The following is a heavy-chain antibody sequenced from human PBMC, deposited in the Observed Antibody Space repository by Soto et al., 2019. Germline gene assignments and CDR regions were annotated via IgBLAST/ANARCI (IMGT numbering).Heavy chain of an antibody. J-gene: IGHJ1*01. CDR2: ISGSGTDT. D-gene: IGHD2-21*01. V-gene: IGHV3-23*01. Sequence: GGSVGLSCGASGFTFTSYALSWVRQGPGKGLEWVSSISGSGTDTKYADSVKGRSTISRDNSKNTVYLQVNSLRGEDTAVYYCAKNCGGNCYSTSRIVFQHWGQGTQVTVS. CDR1: GFTFTSYA. CDR3: AKNCGGNCYSTSRIVFQH.